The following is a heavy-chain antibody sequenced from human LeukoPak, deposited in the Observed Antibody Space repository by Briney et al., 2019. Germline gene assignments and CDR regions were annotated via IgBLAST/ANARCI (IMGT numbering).Heavy chain of an antibody. Sequence: GASVKVSCKASGYTFTSYYMHWVRQAPGQGLGWMGIINPSGGSTSYAQKFQGRVTMTRDTSTSTVYMELSSLRSEDTAVYYCARRDTTKGFDYWGQGTLVTVSS. V-gene: IGHV1-46*01. CDR1: GYTFTSYY. D-gene: IGHD5-18*01. J-gene: IGHJ4*02. CDR3: ARRDTTKGFDY. CDR2: INPSGGST.